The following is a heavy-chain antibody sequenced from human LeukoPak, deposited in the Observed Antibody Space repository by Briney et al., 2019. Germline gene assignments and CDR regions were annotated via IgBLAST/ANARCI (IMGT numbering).Heavy chain of an antibody. D-gene: IGHD4-17*01. V-gene: IGHV3-30*02. CDR1: GFTFSSYG. CDR2: IRYDGSSK. Sequence: GGSLRLSCAASGFTFSSYGMHWVRQAPGKGLEWVAFIRYDGSSKCHADSVKGRFTISRDNSKNTLYLQMSSLTTDDTAVYYCAEDRWAKSDYGDYRDYWGQGALVTVSS. J-gene: IGHJ4*02. CDR3: AEDRWAKSDYGDYRDY.